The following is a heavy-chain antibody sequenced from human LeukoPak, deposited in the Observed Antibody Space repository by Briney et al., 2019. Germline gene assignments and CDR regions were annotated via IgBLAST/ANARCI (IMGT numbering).Heavy chain of an antibody. J-gene: IGHJ6*02. V-gene: IGHV3-23*01. CDR1: GFTFSSYA. Sequence: GGSLRLSCAASGFTFSSYAMSWVRQAPGQGLEWVSAISGSAGSTYYADSVKGRFTISRDDSKNTLYLQMNSLRAEDTAVYYCASLGYCSGGSCYSGYYYGMDVWGQGTTVTVSS. CDR2: ISGSAGST. D-gene: IGHD2-15*01. CDR3: ASLGYCSGGSCYSGYYYGMDV.